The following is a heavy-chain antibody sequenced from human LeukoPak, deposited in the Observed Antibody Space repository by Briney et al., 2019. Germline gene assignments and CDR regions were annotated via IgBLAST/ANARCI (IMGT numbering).Heavy chain of an antibody. V-gene: IGHV3-23*01. Sequence: GGSLRLSCAASGFTFSSYAMSWVRQAPGKGREWVSAISGSGGSTYYADSVKGRFTISRDNSKNTLYLQMNSLRAEDTAVYYCASLTYYYDSSGYSPHFDYWGQGTLVTVSS. CDR1: GFTFSSYA. J-gene: IGHJ4*02. CDR3: ASLTYYYDSSGYSPHFDY. CDR2: ISGSGGST. D-gene: IGHD3-22*01.